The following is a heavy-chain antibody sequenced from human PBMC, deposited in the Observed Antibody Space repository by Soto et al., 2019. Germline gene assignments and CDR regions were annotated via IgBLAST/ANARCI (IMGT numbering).Heavy chain of an antibody. D-gene: IGHD6-25*01. CDR3: KRDKKRDYYFDF. CDR1: GFTFSNYW. J-gene: IGHJ4*02. Sequence: GGSLRLSCAASGFTFSNYWMHLFRQVPGKGLVWVSRINSDGSATTYADSVKGRFTISRDNAKNTLYLRMNSLRAEDTAVYFCKRDKKRDYYFDFWGLGALVTVS. CDR2: INSDGSAT. V-gene: IGHV3-74*01.